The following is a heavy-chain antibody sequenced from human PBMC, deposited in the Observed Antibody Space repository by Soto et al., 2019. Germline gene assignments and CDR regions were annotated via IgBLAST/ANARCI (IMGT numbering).Heavy chain of an antibody. J-gene: IGHJ5*02. Sequence: SVKVSCKASGGTFSSYAISWVRQAPGQGLEWMGGIIPIFGTANYAQKFQGRVTITADESTSTAYMELSSLRSEDTAVYYCARERAARAAPGPKSNWFEPWGQGTLVTVSS. CDR1: GGTFSSYA. V-gene: IGHV1-69*13. CDR3: ARERAARAAPGPKSNWFEP. D-gene: IGHD6-25*01. CDR2: IIPIFGTA.